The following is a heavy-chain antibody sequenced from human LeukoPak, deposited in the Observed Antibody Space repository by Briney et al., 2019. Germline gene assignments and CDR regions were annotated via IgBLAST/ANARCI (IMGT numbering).Heavy chain of an antibody. Sequence: GGSLRLSCAASGFTFSRYWMSWVRQVPGKGLEWVANIKEDAGEIYYVDSVKGRFTISRDNAKNSLYLQMNSLRAEDTAVYYCARGEIETTVTPLDYWGQGTLVTVSS. J-gene: IGHJ4*02. CDR2: IKEDAGEI. CDR3: ARGEIETTVTPLDY. D-gene: IGHD4-17*01. CDR1: GFTFSRYW. V-gene: IGHV3-7*01.